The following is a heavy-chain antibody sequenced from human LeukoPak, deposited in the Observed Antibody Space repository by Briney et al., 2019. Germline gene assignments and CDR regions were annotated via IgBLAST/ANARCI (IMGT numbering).Heavy chain of an antibody. D-gene: IGHD1-14*01. CDR2: IYSDDRA. J-gene: IGHJ6*03. Sequence: GGSLRLSCVASGFNVSRNVMSWVRQAPGKGLEWVSLIYSDDRAFYADSVKGRFTISRNNSKNTLFLQMSSLKPEDTAIYYCARDLAGFQEPRYYYYMDVWGKGTTVTVSS. CDR3: ARDLAGFQEPRYYYYMDV. CDR1: GFNVSRNV. V-gene: IGHV3-66*02.